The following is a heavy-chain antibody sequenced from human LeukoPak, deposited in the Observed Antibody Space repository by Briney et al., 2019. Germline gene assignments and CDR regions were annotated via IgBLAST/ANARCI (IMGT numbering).Heavy chain of an antibody. D-gene: IGHD2/OR15-2a*01. CDR3: AREVPETFTFDY. CDR1: GYTFTSYY. J-gene: IGHJ4*02. V-gene: IGHV1-46*01. Sequence: ASVKVSCKASGYTFTSYYMHWVRQAPGQGLEWMGIIKPNAKSTLYAQTFQGRFTITRDNSTNTVYVELNSLRSEDTAVYYCAREVPETFTFDYWGQGPLVTVS. CDR2: IKPNAKST.